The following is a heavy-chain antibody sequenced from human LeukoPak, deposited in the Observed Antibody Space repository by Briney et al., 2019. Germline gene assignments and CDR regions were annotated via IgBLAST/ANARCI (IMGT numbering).Heavy chain of an antibody. V-gene: IGHV4-34*01. CDR1: GGSFSGCY. CDR3: ARAQYYYGSGSYLYYYCGMDV. Sequence: SETLSLTCAVYGGSFSGCYWSWIRQPPGKGLEWIGEINHSGSTNYNPSLKSRVTISVDTSKNQFSLKLSSVTAADPAVYYWARAQYYYGSGSYLYYYCGMDVWGQGTRVTVSS. J-gene: IGHJ6*02. D-gene: IGHD3-10*01. CDR2: INHSGST.